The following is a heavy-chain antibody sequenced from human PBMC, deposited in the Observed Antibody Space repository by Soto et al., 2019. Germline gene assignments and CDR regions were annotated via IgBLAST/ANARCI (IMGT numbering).Heavy chain of an antibody. CDR1: GFAFSNYY. Sequence: GGSLRLSCAASGFAFSNYYMNWIRQAPGKGLEWVSYITRSGSTVDYADSVKGRFTISRDNAKNSLYLQMNSLGADDTAVYYCARDRNSWSFDSWGQGTLVTVSS. D-gene: IGHD6-13*01. CDR2: ITRSGSTV. CDR3: ARDRNSWSFDS. V-gene: IGHV3-11*01. J-gene: IGHJ4*02.